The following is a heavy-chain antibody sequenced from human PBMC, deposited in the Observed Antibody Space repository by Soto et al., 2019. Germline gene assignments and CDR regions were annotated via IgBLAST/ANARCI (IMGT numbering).Heavy chain of an antibody. V-gene: IGHV1-3*01. D-gene: IGHD2-15*01. J-gene: IGHJ4*02. CDR3: ARGVGGGVVAPIDC. Sequence: QVHLVQSGSELKKPGASVRVSCWASGYIFITYAIHLVRQAPGQRPEWIGYINAGNGNTKYSPKFQGRVTFTRDTSATAAYMEMTNLRSEDTAVYFCARGVGGGVVAPIDCWGQGSLGTVST. CDR1: GYIFITYA. CDR2: INAGNGNT.